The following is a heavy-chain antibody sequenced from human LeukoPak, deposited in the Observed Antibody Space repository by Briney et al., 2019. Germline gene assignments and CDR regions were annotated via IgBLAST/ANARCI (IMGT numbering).Heavy chain of an antibody. CDR1: GYTFTGYY. D-gene: IGHD3-10*01. CDR2: INPNSGGT. J-gene: IGHJ5*02. Sequence: ASVKVSCKASGYTFTGYYMHWVRQAPGQGLEWMGWINPNSGGTNYAQKFQGRVTMTRDTSISTAYMELSRLRSDDTAVYYCARDPTSIRGVPLRPNWFDPWGQGTLVTVSS. CDR3: ARDPTSIRGVPLRPNWFDP. V-gene: IGHV1-2*02.